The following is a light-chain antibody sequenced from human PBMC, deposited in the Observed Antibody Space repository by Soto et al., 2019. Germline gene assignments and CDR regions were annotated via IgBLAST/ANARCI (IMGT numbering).Light chain of an antibody. CDR2: GAS. CDR3: QQYGSSPPWT. CDR1: QSVSTY. J-gene: IGKJ1*01. V-gene: IGKV3-20*01. Sequence: IGLTQSPATLSLSPGDRATLSCRASQSVSTYLAWYQQKPGQAPRLLIYGASNRATGIPDRFSGSGSGTDFTLTISRLEPEDFAVYYCQQYGSSPPWTFGQGTKVDI.